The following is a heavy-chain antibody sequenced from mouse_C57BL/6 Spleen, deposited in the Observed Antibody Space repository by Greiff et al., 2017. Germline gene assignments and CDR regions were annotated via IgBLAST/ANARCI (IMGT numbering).Heavy chain of an antibody. Sequence: QQPGAELVKPGASVKLSCKASGYTFTSYWMHWVKQRPGQGLEWIGMIHPNSGSTNYNEKFKSKATLTVDKSSSTAYMQLSSLTSEDSAVYYCAIYYDYDENYFDYWGQGTTLTVSS. D-gene: IGHD2-4*01. V-gene: IGHV1-64*01. J-gene: IGHJ2*01. CDR1: GYTFTSYW. CDR3: AIYYDYDENYFDY. CDR2: IHPNSGST.